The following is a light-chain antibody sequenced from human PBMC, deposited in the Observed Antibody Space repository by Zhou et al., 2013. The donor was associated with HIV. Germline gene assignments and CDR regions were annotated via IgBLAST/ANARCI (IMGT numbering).Light chain of an antibody. V-gene: IGKV1-5*03. Sequence: DIQMTQSPSTLSASVGDRVTITCRASQSISSWLAWYQQKPGKAPKLLIYKASSLESGVPSRFSGSGYGTDFTLTISSLQPEDFANYYCQQSYTTPETFGGGPRWRSN. CDR3: QQSYTTPET. CDR1: QSISSW. J-gene: IGKJ4*01. CDR2: KAS.